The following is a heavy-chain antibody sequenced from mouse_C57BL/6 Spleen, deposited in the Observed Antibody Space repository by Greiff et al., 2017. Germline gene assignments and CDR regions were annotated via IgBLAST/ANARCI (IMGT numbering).Heavy chain of an antibody. V-gene: IGHV5-17*01. Sequence: EVKLMESGGGLVKPGGSLKLSCAASGFTFSDYGMHWVRQAPEKGLEWVAYISSGSSTIYYADTVKGRFTISRDNAKNTLFLQMTSLRSEDTAMYYCARGGGNYLYAMDYWGQGTSVTVSS. CDR1: GFTFSDYG. CDR3: ARGGGNYLYAMDY. D-gene: IGHD2-1*01. J-gene: IGHJ4*01. CDR2: ISSGSSTI.